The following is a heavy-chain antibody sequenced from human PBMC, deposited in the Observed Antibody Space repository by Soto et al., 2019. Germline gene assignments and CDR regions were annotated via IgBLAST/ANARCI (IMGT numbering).Heavy chain of an antibody. V-gene: IGHV1-2*02. CDR2: IDPRSGDR. J-gene: IGHJ4*02. D-gene: IGHD2-8*02. CDR3: ARGNSGPLDY. CDR1: GYTFTDLY. Sequence: QVQLVQSGAEVKKPGASVKVSCKPSGYTFTDLYIHWVRQAPGQGLEWMGWIDPRSGDRRYTQKFQGRVTMSRDTSASTIYMALSSLTSDDTAVYFCARGNSGPLDYWGQGTLVTVSS.